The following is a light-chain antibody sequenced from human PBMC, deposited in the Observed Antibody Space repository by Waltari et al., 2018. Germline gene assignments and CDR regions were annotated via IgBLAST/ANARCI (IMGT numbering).Light chain of an antibody. Sequence: IVLTQSTDTLSLSPGERATLLCRASQSVSSISLVWLQQKPCQPPRLFIYGTSTRATGFPYRCSGSGSGTDFTLTISRLEPEDFEMCYCQQYDGSVLTFGGGTKVEL. J-gene: IGKJ4*01. CDR1: QSVSSIS. CDR2: GTS. V-gene: IGKV3-20*01. CDR3: QQYDGSVLT.